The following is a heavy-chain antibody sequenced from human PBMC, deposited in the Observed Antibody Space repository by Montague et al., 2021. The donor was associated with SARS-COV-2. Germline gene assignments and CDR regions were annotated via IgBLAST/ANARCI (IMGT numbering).Heavy chain of an antibody. Sequence: SETLSLTCAVYGGSFSGYYWSWIRQPPGKGLEWIGDINHSGSTNYNPSLKSRVSISVDTSKNQFSLKLSSVTAADTAVYYYARAIVDVTMMVVVMTGVEHYFDFWGQGTLVTVSS. J-gene: IGHJ4*02. V-gene: IGHV4-34*01. D-gene: IGHD3-22*01. CDR1: GGSFSGYY. CDR3: ARAIVDVTMMVVVMTGVEHYFDF. CDR2: INHSGST.